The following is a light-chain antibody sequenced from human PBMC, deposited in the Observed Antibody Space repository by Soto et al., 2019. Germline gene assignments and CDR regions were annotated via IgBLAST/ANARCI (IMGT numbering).Light chain of an antibody. CDR2: GAS. J-gene: IGKJ1*01. CDR3: QQYNNWPPWT. Sequence: EIVMTQSPVTLSVSPGERATLSCRASQSVSSNLAWYQKKPGQAPRLLIYGASTGATGIPARLSGSGSGPEFTFTTSSLQSEEVAVYYCQQYNNWPPWTFGQGTKVEIK. V-gene: IGKV3-15*01. CDR1: QSVSSN.